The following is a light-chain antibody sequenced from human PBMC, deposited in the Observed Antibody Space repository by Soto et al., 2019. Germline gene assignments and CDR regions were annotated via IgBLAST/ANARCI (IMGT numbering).Light chain of an antibody. CDR1: QSISNW. Sequence: DIQMTQSPSTLSASVGDRVTITCRASQSISNWVAWYQQKPGKAPKLLIFDASSLESGVPSRFSGSGSGTEFTLTISSLQPDDFATYYCQHYNSYSEAFGQGTKVDIK. V-gene: IGKV1-5*01. CDR3: QHYNSYSEA. CDR2: DAS. J-gene: IGKJ1*01.